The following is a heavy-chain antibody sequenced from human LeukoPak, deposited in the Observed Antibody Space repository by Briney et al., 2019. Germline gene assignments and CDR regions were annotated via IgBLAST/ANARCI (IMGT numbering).Heavy chain of an antibody. Sequence: GGSLRLSCAASGFTFSSYNMNWVRQAPGKGLEWVSSISSSSSYIYYADSVKGRFTISRDNAKNSLYLQMNSLRAEDTAVYYCARDRGEGYNDYWGQGTLVTVSS. J-gene: IGHJ4*02. V-gene: IGHV3-21*01. CDR2: ISSSSSYI. D-gene: IGHD5-24*01. CDR1: GFTFSSYN. CDR3: ARDRGEGYNDY.